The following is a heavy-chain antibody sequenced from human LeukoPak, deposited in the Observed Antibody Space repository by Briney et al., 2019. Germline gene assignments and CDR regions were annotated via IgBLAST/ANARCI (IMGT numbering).Heavy chain of an antibody. Sequence: SETLSLTCTVSGGSNSSSSYYWGWIRQPPGKGLEWIGSIYYSGSTYYNPSLKSRVTISVDTSKNQFSLKLSSVTAADTAVYYCARHALEAVAGHFDYWGQGTLVTVSS. V-gene: IGHV4-39*01. D-gene: IGHD6-19*01. CDR3: ARHALEAVAGHFDY. CDR1: GGSNSSSSYY. CDR2: IYYSGST. J-gene: IGHJ4*02.